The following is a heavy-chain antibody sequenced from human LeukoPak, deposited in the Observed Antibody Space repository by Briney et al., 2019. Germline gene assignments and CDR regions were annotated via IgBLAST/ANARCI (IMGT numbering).Heavy chain of an antibody. CDR3: AKDTWIRVGPLVYYYGMDL. CDR1: GFTFDVYV. J-gene: IGHJ6*02. V-gene: IGHV3-9*01. Sequence: GGSLRLSCAASGFTFDVYVMHWVRQAPGKGMEWVSGISWNSGSIGYADSVKGRFTISRDNAKNSLYLQMNSLRAEDTALYYCAKDTWIRVGPLVYYYGMDLWGQGTTVAVSS. CDR2: ISWNSGSI. D-gene: IGHD5-18*01.